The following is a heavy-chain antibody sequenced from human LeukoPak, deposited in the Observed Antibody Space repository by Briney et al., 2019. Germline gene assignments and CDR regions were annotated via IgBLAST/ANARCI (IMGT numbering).Heavy chain of an antibody. CDR1: AFTFSDYS. CDR3: ARDRLTSGSYFFDY. V-gene: IGHV3-48*01. D-gene: IGHD1-26*01. J-gene: IGHJ4*02. Sequence: GGSLRLSCAASAFTFSDYSMNWVRRAPGKGLEWISYISGRSSTIYYADSVRGRFTISRDNAKNSMYLQMNSLRAEDTAVYYCARDRLTSGSYFFDYWGQGTLVTVSS. CDR2: ISGRSSTI.